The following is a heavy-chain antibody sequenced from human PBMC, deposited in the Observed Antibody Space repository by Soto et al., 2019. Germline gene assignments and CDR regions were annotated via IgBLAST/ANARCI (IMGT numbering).Heavy chain of an antibody. J-gene: IGHJ5*02. Sequence: PSYTLSLTCTVSGASISGFYWSWIRKSAGKGLEWIGRIYATGPTDYNPSLKCRVMMSVDTSKKQFSLKLRSVTAADTAVYYCVRDGTKTLRDWFDPWGQGISVTVSS. CDR2: IYATGPT. D-gene: IGHD1-1*01. CDR3: VRDGTKTLRDWFDP. V-gene: IGHV4-4*07. CDR1: GASISGFY.